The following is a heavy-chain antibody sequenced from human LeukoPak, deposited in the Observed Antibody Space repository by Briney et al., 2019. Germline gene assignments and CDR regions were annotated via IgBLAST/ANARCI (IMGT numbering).Heavy chain of an antibody. Sequence: HPGGSLRLSCAASGFTFDDYAMHWVRQAPGKGLEWVSGISWNSGSIGYADSVKGRFTISRDNAKNSLYLQMNSLRAEDTALYYCVGTPPYSYSGGSSFDYWGQGTLVTVSS. V-gene: IGHV3-9*01. CDR2: ISWNSGSI. CDR3: VGTPPYSYSGGSSFDY. J-gene: IGHJ4*02. CDR1: GFTFDDYA. D-gene: IGHD5-18*01.